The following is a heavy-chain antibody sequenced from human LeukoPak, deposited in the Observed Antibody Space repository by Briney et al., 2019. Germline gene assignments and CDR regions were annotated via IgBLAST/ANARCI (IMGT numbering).Heavy chain of an antibody. Sequence: MSSETLSLTCAVSGYSITSSSWWGWIRQPPGKGLEWIGYIYHSGTTYYNPSLQSRVTMSVDTSKNQFSLKLGSVTAVDTAVYYCARKENVYYYFDYWGQGTLVTVSS. D-gene: IGHD3-10*01. V-gene: IGHV4-28*01. CDR2: IYHSGTT. J-gene: IGHJ4*02. CDR3: ARKENVYYYFDY. CDR1: GYSITSSSW.